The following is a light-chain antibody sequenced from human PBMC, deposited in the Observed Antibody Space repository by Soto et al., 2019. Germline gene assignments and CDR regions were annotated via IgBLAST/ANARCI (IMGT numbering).Light chain of an antibody. CDR2: DNN. V-gene: IGLV1-51*01. CDR1: SSNIGNNH. J-gene: IGLJ1*01. Sequence: QSALTQPPSVSAAPGQKVTISCSGSSSNIGNNHVSWYQQLPGTAPKLLIYDNNKRPSGIPDRFSDSKSGTSATLAITGLQTGDEADYYCCSSGGSPTYVFGTGTKVTV. CDR3: CSSGGSPTYV.